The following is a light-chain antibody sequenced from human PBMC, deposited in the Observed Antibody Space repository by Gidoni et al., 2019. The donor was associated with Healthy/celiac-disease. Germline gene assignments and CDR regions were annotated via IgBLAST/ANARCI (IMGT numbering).Light chain of an antibody. Sequence: QITQSRSSLSASVGDRVTITCQASQDISNYLNWYQQKPGKAPKLLIYDASNLETGVPSRFSGSGSGTDFTFTISSLQPEDIATYYCQQYDNLPRRSFGPGTKVDIK. CDR3: QQYDNLPRRS. CDR2: DAS. J-gene: IGKJ3*01. CDR1: QDISNY. V-gene: IGKV1-33*01.